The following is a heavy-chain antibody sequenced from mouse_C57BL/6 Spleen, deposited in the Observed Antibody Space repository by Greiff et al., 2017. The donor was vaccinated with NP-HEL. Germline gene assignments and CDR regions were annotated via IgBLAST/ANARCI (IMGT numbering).Heavy chain of an antibody. CDR2: IHPSDSDT. J-gene: IGHJ3*02. Sequence: QVQLQPPGSALLPPFSSFNFSFHSSFSTFTISFIHFFPHIPFQGLYCIVTIHPSDSDTNYNQKFNFKATLTVDKSSSTAYMQLSSLTSEDSAVYYCASMGGFITTAWWGQGTLVTVSA. V-gene: IGHV1-74*01. CDR1: FSTFTISF. CDR3: ASMGGFITTAW. D-gene: IGHD1-1*01.